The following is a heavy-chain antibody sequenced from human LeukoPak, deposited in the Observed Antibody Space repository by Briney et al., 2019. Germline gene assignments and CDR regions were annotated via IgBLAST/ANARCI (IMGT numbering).Heavy chain of an antibody. Sequence: GGSLRLSCAASGFTFSTYPMHWVRQAPGKGREGVAVISYDGSYEFYTDSVKGRFTISRDNSKNTLYLQMSSPRGEDTAVYYCAREYSNHFDHWGQGTLVTVSS. J-gene: IGHJ4*02. V-gene: IGHV3-30*04. CDR1: GFTFSTYP. CDR2: ISYDGSYE. D-gene: IGHD4-11*01. CDR3: AREYSNHFDH.